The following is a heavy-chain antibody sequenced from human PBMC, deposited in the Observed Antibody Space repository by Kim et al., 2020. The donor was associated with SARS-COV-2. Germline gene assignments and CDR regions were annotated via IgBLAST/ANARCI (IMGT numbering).Heavy chain of an antibody. CDR3: TRSSMVRGDDGFDI. D-gene: IGHD3-10*01. Sequence: ADSVKGRFTISRDNAKNSLYLQMNTLRAEDTALYHCTRSSMVRGDDGFDIWGQGTMVTVSS. V-gene: IGHV3-20*01. J-gene: IGHJ3*02.